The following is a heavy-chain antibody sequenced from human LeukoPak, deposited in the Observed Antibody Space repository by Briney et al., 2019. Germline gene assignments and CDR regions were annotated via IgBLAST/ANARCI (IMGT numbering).Heavy chain of an antibody. D-gene: IGHD1-26*01. CDR3: ARGDSESYMWCDP. J-gene: IGHJ5*02. V-gene: IGHV1-8*01. CDR2: MNPNSGNK. Sequence: ASVTVSCKASGYTFTSYDIKWVRQATGQGPEWMGWMNPNSGNKGYAHKFQGRVTITTNTAINTAYMELRSLRSDDTAVYYCARGDSESYMWCDPWGQGTLVSVSS. CDR1: GYTFTSYD.